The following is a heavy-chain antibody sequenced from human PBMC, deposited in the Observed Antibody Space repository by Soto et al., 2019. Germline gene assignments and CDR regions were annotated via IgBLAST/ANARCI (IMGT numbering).Heavy chain of an antibody. CDR2: IYYSGST. CDR3: AKGTVYFDY. J-gene: IGHJ4*02. Sequence: SETLSLTCTVSGGSISSSSYYWGWIRQPPGKGLEWIGSIYYSGSTYYNPSLKSRVTISVDTSKNQFSLKLSSVTAADTAVYYCAKGTVYFDYWGQGTLVTVSS. CDR1: GGSISSSSYY. D-gene: IGHD1-1*01. V-gene: IGHV4-39*01.